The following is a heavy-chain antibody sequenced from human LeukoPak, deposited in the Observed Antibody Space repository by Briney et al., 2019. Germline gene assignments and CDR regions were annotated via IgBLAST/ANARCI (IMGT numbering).Heavy chain of an antibody. CDR3: AKDRPYYDSSGYYYY. J-gene: IGHJ4*02. Sequence: GRSLRLSCAASGFTFSSYGMHWVRQAPGKGLEWVAVISYDGSNKYYADSVKDRFTISRDNSKNTLYLQMNSLRAEDTAVYYCAKDRPYYDSSGYYYYWGQGTLVTVSS. V-gene: IGHV3-30*18. CDR1: GFTFSSYG. D-gene: IGHD3-22*01. CDR2: ISYDGSNK.